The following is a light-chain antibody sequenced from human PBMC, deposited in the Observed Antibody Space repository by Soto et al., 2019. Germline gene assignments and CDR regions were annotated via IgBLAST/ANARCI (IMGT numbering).Light chain of an antibody. J-gene: IGKJ4*01. V-gene: IGKV3-11*01. CDR2: DAS. CDR3: QKRRKCHPT. CDR1: QSVRSY. Sequence: EIVLTPSPATLSLSPGERATLSCRAIQSVRSYLAWYQHKSGQAPRLLIFDASHRATGIPARFSGSGSVTEFTLTISILEPEDFAFYYCQKRRKCHPTFGGGNKEEIK.